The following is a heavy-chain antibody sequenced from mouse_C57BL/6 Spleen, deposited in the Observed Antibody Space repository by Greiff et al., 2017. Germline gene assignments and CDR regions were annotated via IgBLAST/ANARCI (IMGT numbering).Heavy chain of an antibody. Sequence: VQLQQPGAELVRPGSSVKLSCKASGYTFTSYWIPWVKQRPIQGLEGIGNIDPSDSEPHYNQKFKDKAKLTVDKSSSTAYMQLSSRTSEDSAVSYWARTGELRDLWYFGVWSTGTTDTVSS. CDR2: IDPSDSEP. CDR1: GYTFTSYW. CDR3: ARTGELRDLWYFGV. J-gene: IGHJ1*03. D-gene: IGHD2-4*01. V-gene: IGHV1-52*01.